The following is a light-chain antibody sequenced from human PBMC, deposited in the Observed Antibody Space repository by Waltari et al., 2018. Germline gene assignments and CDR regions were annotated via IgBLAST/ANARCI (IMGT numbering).Light chain of an antibody. CDR3: QHYVRLPVT. CDR2: ATS. CDR1: QSIGRT. J-gene: IGKJ1*01. V-gene: IGKV3-20*01. Sequence: EIVLTQSPGALSLSPGETATLSCRASQSIGRTIAWCQQKPGQAPRLLIYATSTRATGIPDRFSGSGSETDFSLTIYRLEPEDFAVYYCQHYVRLPVTFGQGTKVEIK.